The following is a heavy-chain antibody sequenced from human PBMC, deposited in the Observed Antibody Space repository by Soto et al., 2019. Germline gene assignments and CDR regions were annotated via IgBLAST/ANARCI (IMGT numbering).Heavy chain of an antibody. D-gene: IGHD1-26*01. CDR1: GGSFSGYY. V-gene: IGHV4-34*01. CDR3: AKGDTRVGLAY. Sequence: SETLSLTCAVYGGSFSGYYWTWIRQPPGKGLEWIGEINQSGFTNYNPSLESRVTMSVDTSKNQFSLQLRSVTAADTAVYYCAKGDTRVGLAYWGQGTLVTVSS. J-gene: IGHJ4*02. CDR2: INQSGFT.